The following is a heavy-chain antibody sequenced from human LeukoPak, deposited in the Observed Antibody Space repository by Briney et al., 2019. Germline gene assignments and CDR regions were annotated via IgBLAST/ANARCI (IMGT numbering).Heavy chain of an antibody. CDR2: INSGGTT. J-gene: IGHJ4*02. V-gene: IGHV3-66*01. CDR3: ARYAGSD. Sequence: GGSLRLSCAASGFTVSSNFMSWVRQAPGKGLEWVSVINSGGTTYYADSVKGRFTISRDNSKHTLYLQMDSLRAEDTAVYYCARYAGSDWGQGTLVTVSS. CDR1: GFTVSSNF. D-gene: IGHD1-14*01.